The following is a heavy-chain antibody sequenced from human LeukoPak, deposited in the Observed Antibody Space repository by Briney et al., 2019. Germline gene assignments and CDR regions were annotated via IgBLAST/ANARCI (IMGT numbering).Heavy chain of an antibody. CDR2: IYSSGST. Sequence: PSETLSLTCAVSGAPVSGSHYFWPWIRQPPGKGLEWSGNIYSSGSTYYNASLQSRVTISIDTSKNQFSLRLNSVTAADTAMYYCAKSGGYGLIDYWGQGTRVTVSS. D-gene: IGHD1-26*01. CDR3: AKSGGYGLIDY. CDR1: GAPVSGSHYF. J-gene: IGHJ4*02. V-gene: IGHV4-39*01.